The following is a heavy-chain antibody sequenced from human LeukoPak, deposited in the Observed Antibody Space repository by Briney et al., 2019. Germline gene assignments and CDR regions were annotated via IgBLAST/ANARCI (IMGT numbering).Heavy chain of an antibody. V-gene: IGHV4-30-4*08. CDR3: ARARGHRYSSSWFFDY. Sequence: SEXXSLTCTVSGGSISSYYWSWLRQPPGKGLEWIGYIYYSGSTYYNPSLKSRVTISVDTSKNQFSLKLSSVTAADTAVYYCARARGHRYSSSWFFDYWGQGTLVTVSS. J-gene: IGHJ4*02. D-gene: IGHD6-13*01. CDR1: GGSISSYY. CDR2: IYYSGST.